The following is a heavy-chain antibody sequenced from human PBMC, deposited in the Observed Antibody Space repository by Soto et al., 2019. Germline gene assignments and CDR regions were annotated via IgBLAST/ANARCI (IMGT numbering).Heavy chain of an antibody. CDR1: GYTFTSYG. D-gene: IGHD3-10*01. Sequence: QVHLVQSGAEVRKPGASVKVSCKGSGYTFTSYGIAWVRQAPGQGLEWMGWISAHNDSTNYAQKVQGRGTVTRDTSTSTAYMELRNLRSDDTAVYFCARGRYGGYWGQGALVTVSS. CDR3: ARGRYGGY. CDR2: ISAHNDST. J-gene: IGHJ4*02. V-gene: IGHV1-18*01.